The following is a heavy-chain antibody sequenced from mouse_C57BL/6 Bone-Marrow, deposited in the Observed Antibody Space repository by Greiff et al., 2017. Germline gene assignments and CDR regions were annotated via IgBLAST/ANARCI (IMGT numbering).Heavy chain of an antibody. V-gene: IGHV1-19*01. CDR3: ARSYSNYDY. CDR2: INPYNGGT. CDR1: GYTFTDYY. J-gene: IGHJ2*01. D-gene: IGHD2-5*01. Sequence: VQLQQSGPVLVKPGASVKMSCKASGYTFTDYYMNWVKQSHGKSLEWIGVINPYNGGTSYNQKFKGKATVTVDKSSSTAYMELNSLTSEDSAVYYCARSYSNYDYWGQGTTLTVSS.